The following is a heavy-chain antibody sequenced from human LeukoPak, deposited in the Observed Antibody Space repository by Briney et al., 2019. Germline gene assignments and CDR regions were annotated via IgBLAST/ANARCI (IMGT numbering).Heavy chain of an antibody. V-gene: IGHV5-51*01. J-gene: IGHJ4*02. CDR1: GYSFTSYW. CDR2: IYPGDSDT. Sequence: GESLKISCKGSGYSFTSYWIGWVRQMPGKGLEWMGIIYPGDSDTRYSPSFQGQVTISADKSISTAYLQWSSLKTSDTAIYHCARREVATKDFDYWGQGTLVTVSS. CDR3: ARREVATKDFDY. D-gene: IGHD5-12*01.